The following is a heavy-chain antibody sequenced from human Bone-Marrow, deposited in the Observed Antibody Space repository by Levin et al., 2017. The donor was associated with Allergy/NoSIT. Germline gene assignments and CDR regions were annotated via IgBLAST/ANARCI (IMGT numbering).Heavy chain of an antibody. CDR1: GFTFSSYW. Sequence: GESLKISCAASGFTFSSYWMSWVRQAPGKGLEWVANIKQDGSEKYYVDSVKGRFTISRDNAKNSLYLQMNSLRAEDTAVYYCARGSLGVGFDYWGQGTLVTVSS. D-gene: IGHD3-10*01. CDR3: ARGSLGVGFDY. J-gene: IGHJ4*02. V-gene: IGHV3-7*01. CDR2: IKQDGSEK.